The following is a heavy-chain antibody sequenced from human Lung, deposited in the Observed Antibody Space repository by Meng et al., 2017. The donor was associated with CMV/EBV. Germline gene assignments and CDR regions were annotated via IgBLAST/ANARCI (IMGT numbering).Heavy chain of an antibody. D-gene: IGHD3-10*02. V-gene: IGHV4-59*12. CDR1: GGVINVYY. CDR3: AGLLPSGKYVHHWFDP. Sequence: ESLKISCAVSGGVINVYYWSWIRQPPGKGLEWVGSIFYDGTTSYNPSLNSRVTLSLDTSKSQFSLKLTSVTAADTALYYCAGLLPSGKYVHHWFDPWGQGTLVTVSS. CDR2: IFYDGTT. J-gene: IGHJ5*01.